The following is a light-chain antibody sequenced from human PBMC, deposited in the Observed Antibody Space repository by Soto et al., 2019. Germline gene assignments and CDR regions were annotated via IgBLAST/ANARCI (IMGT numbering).Light chain of an antibody. V-gene: IGKV3D-15*01. J-gene: IGKJ5*01. Sequence: DTEMTQSPSTLSVSPGDRATRTCRASRSISNSVAWYQQKPGQAPRLLIYGASTRATGIPARFSGSGSGTEFTLTISSLQSEDFAVYSCQQYNNWPITFGQGTRLEIK. CDR1: RSISNS. CDR3: QQYNNWPIT. CDR2: GAS.